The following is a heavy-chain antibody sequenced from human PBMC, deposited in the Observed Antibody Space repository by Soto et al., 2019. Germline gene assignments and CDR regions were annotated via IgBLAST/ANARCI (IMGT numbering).Heavy chain of an antibody. D-gene: IGHD6-19*01. Sequence: PGASLKISCKGSGYSFTSYWIGWVRQMPGKGLEWMGIIYPGDSDTRYDPSFQGQVTISADKSISTAYLQWSSLSASDTAIYYCACSSSGWSRGDYWGQGTLVTVSS. CDR2: IYPGDSDT. CDR3: ACSSSGWSRGDY. V-gene: IGHV5-51*01. J-gene: IGHJ4*02. CDR1: GYSFTSYW.